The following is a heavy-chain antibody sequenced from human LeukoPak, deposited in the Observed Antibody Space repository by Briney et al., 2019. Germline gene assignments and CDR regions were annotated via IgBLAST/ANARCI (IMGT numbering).Heavy chain of an antibody. J-gene: IGHJ4*02. CDR1: GYTFTSYY. Sequence: ASVKVSCKASGYTFTSYYMHWVRQAPGQGLEWMGIINTSGGSTSYAQKFQGRVTMTRDTSTRTVYMELSSLRSEDTAVYYCARVDSSWYGAFDYWGQGTLVTVSS. V-gene: IGHV1-46*01. CDR2: INTSGGST. CDR3: ARVDSSWYGAFDY. D-gene: IGHD6-13*01.